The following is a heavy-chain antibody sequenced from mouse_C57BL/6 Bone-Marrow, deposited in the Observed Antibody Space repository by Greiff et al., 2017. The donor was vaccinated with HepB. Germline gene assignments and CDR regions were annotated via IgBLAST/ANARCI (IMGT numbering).Heavy chain of an antibody. D-gene: IGHD4-1*02. V-gene: IGHV1-26*01. Sequence: EVQLQQSGPELVKPGASVKISCKASGYTFTDYYMNWVKQSHGKSLEWIGDINPNNGGTSYNQKFKGKATLTVDKSSSTAYMELRSLTSEDSAVYYCARLRAGVNWDWFAYWGQGTLVTVSA. CDR1: GYTFTDYY. CDR2: INPNNGGT. J-gene: IGHJ3*01. CDR3: ARLRAGVNWDWFAY.